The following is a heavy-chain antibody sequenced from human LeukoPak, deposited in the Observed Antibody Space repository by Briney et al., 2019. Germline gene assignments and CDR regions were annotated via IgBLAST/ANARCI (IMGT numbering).Heavy chain of an antibody. CDR2: ISGSGGST. CDR3: AKSDDFWSGFLPGY. Sequence: GGSLRLSCAASGFTFSSYAMSWVRQAPGKGLERVSAISGSGGSTYYADSVKGRFTISRDNSKNTLYLQTNSLRAEDTAVYYCAKSDDFWSGFLPGYWGQGTLVTVSS. D-gene: IGHD3-3*01. CDR1: GFTFSSYA. J-gene: IGHJ4*02. V-gene: IGHV3-23*01.